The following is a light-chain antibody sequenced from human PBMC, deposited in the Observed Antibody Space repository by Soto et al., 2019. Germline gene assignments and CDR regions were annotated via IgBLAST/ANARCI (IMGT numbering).Light chain of an antibody. J-gene: IGKJ4*01. CDR2: AAS. CDR3: QHYNNWLGT. CDR1: QGISSY. Sequence: IQLTQSPSSLSASVGDRVTITCRASQGISSYLAWYQQKPGKAPKLLIYAASTLQSGVPSRFSGSGSGTEFTLTISSLQSEDFAVYYCQHYNNWLGTFGGGTKVDIK. V-gene: IGKV1-9*01.